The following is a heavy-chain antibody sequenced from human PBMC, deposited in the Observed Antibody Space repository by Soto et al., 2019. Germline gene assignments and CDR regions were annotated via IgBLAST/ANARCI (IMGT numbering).Heavy chain of an antibody. Sequence: PSGTLSLTCTVSGGSISSYYWSWIRQPPGKGLEWIGYIYYSGSTNYNPSLKSRVTISVDTSKNQFSLKLSSVTAADTAGYYCARTYDSNGPNCRWYGFDIWGQGTMVTVSS. V-gene: IGHV4-59*12. CDR2: IYYSGST. CDR1: GGSISSYY. J-gene: IGHJ3*02. D-gene: IGHD3-22*01. CDR3: ARTYDSNGPNCRWYGFDI.